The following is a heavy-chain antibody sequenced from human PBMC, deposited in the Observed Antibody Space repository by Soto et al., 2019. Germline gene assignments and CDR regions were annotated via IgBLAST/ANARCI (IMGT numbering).Heavy chain of an antibody. CDR3: ARETMVRGVTQYNWFDP. Sequence: EVQLVESGGGLVQPGGSLRLSCAASGFTVSSNYMSWVRQAPGTGLEWVSVTYSGGSTYYADSVKGRFTISRDNSKSTLYLQMNSLRAEDTAVYYCARETMVRGVTQYNWFDPWGQGSLVTVSS. V-gene: IGHV3-66*01. CDR2: TYSGGST. D-gene: IGHD3-10*01. CDR1: GFTVSSNY. J-gene: IGHJ5*02.